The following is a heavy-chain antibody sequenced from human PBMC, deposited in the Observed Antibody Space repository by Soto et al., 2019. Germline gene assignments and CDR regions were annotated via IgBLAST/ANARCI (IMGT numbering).Heavy chain of an antibody. CDR3: ARGTTYSGSPKLDD. Sequence: PETLSLTCTVSARSISTDYWSFIRQPPRKGLEWLGNIFSSGSANYNPSLKSRVTISVDTSKNQFSLKLKSVTAADTAVYYCARGTTYSGSPKLDDWGPGTLVTVSS. D-gene: IGHD1-26*01. CDR2: IFSSGSA. J-gene: IGHJ4*02. V-gene: IGHV4-59*01. CDR1: ARSISTDY.